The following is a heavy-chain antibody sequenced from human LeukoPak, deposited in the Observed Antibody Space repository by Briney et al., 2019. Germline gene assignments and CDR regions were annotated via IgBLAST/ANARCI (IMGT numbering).Heavy chain of an antibody. J-gene: IGHJ4*02. Sequence: SVKVSCKASGGTFSSYASSWVRQAPGQGLEWMGGIIPIFGTANYAQKFQGRVTITTDESTSTAYMELSSLRSEDTAVYYCAASWFGESYFDYWGQGTLVTVSS. CDR3: AASWFGESYFDY. V-gene: IGHV1-69*05. CDR2: IIPIFGTA. CDR1: GGTFSSYA. D-gene: IGHD3-10*01.